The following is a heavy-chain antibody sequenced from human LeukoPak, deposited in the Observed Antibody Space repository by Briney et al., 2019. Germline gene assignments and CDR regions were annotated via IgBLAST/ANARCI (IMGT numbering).Heavy chain of an antibody. CDR3: ARDGNGSGFDY. Sequence: GGSLRLSCAASGFTFSSYGMHWVRQAPGKGLEWVAVIWYDGSNKYYADSVKGRFTISRDNSKNTLYLQMNSLRAEDTAVYYCARDGNGSGFDYWGQGTLVTVSS. V-gene: IGHV3-33*01. J-gene: IGHJ4*02. CDR2: IWYDGSNK. D-gene: IGHD6-19*01. CDR1: GFTFSSYG.